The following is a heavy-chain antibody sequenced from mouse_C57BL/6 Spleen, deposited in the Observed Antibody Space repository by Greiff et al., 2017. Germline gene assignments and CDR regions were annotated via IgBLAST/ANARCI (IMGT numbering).Heavy chain of an antibody. V-gene: IGHV1-9*01. D-gene: IGHD2-1*01. J-gene: IGHJ4*01. CDR1: GYTFTGYW. Sequence: VQLQQSGAELMKPGASVKLSCKATGYTFTGYWIEWVKQRPGHGLEWIGEILPGSGSTNYNEKFKGKATFTADTSSNTAYMQLSSLTTEDSAIYYCARGGDLLWSRDYAMDYWGQGASVTVSS. CDR2: ILPGSGST. CDR3: ARGGDLLWSRDYAMDY.